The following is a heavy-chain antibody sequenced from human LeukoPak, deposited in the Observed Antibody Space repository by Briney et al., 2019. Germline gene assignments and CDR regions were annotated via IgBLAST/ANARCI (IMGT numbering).Heavy chain of an antibody. CDR1: GGSFSGYC. J-gene: IGHJ4*02. CDR2: INHSGST. CDR3: ARGSVVRSNYYFDY. D-gene: IGHD4-23*01. Sequence: SETLSLTCAVYGGSFSGYCWSWIRQPPGKGLEWIGEINHSGSTNYNPSLKSRVTISVDTSKNQFSLKLSSVTAADTAVYYCARGSVVRSNYYFDYWGQGTLVTVSS. V-gene: IGHV4-34*01.